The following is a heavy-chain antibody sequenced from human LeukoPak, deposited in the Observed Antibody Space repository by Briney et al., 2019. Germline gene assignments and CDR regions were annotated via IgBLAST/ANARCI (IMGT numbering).Heavy chain of an antibody. J-gene: IGHJ5*02. V-gene: IGHV3-21*01. Sequence: GGSLRLSCVASGFTFSSYDMNSVRQAPGKGLEWVSSISSTSNYINYADSVKGRFTISRDNAKSSLYLQMNSLRVDDTAVYYCARTVFGAYNWFDPWGQGALVTVSS. CDR1: GFTFSSYD. D-gene: IGHD3-3*01. CDR3: ARTVFGAYNWFDP. CDR2: ISSTSNYI.